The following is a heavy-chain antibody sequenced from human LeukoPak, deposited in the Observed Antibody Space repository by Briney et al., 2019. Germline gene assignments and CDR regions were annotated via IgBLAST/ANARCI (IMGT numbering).Heavy chain of an antibody. J-gene: IGHJ4*02. D-gene: IGHD3-22*01. CDR1: GFTFSSYG. CDR2: ISYDGSNE. V-gene: IGHV3-30*19. Sequence: GGSLRLSCAASGFTFSSYGMHWVRQAPGKGLEWVAVISYDGSNEYYADSVKGRFTISRDNSKNTLYLQMNSLRAEDTAVYYCARGSDLDYYDSSGYLGSYFDYWGQGTLVTVSS. CDR3: ARGSDLDYYDSSGYLGSYFDY.